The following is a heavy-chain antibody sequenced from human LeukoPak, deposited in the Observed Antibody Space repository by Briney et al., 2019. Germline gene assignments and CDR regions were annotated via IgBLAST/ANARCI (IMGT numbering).Heavy chain of an antibody. D-gene: IGHD3-10*01. Sequence: GGSLRLSCAASGFTFSSYSMNWVRQAPGKGLEWVSSISSSSSYIYYADSVKGRFTISRDNAKNSLYLQMNSLRAEDTAVYYCATDMRFGELSWFDPWGQGTLVTVSS. CDR3: ATDMRFGELSWFDP. V-gene: IGHV3-21*01. CDR1: GFTFSSYS. CDR2: ISSSSSYI. J-gene: IGHJ5*02.